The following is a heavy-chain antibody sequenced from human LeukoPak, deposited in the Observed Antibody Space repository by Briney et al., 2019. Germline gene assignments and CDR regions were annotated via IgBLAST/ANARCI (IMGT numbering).Heavy chain of an antibody. CDR3: ASEAVAGNNWFDH. J-gene: IGHJ5*02. CDR2: INPNSGGT. CDR1: GYSFTSYW. D-gene: IGHD6-19*01. V-gene: IGHV1-2*02. Sequence: GESLKISCKGSGYSFTSYWIGWVRQAPGQGLEWMGWINPNSGGTNYAQKFQGRVTMTRDTSISTAYMELSRLRSDDTAVYYCASEAVAGNNWFDHWGQGTLVTVSS.